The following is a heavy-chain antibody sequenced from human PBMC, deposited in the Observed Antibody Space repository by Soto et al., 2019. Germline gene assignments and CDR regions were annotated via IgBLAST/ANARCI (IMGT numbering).Heavy chain of an antibody. D-gene: IGHD3-10*01. CDR1: GNTFTSYD. CDR2: INPNSGNI. CDR3: ARCRASGSYYLLDY. V-gene: IGHV1-8*01. J-gene: IGHJ4*02. Sequence: GASVKVSCKASGNTFTSYDINWVRQATEHGLERMGWINPNSGNIGYAQKFQGRVTMTRDTAIRTAYMEVSRLRSDDTAVYYCARCRASGSYYLLDYWGQGTLVTVSS.